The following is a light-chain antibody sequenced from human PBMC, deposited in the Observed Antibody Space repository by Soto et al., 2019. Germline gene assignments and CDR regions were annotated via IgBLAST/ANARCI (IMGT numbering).Light chain of an antibody. CDR1: QSVNTN. CDR2: GAS. Sequence: EIVVTQSPATLSVSPGERATLSCRASQSVNTNFAWYQQKPGQAPRLLISGASTGATGIPARFSGSGSGTEFTLTISSLQSEDCAVYYCQQYYTWPITFGGGTKVDIK. J-gene: IGKJ4*01. V-gene: IGKV3-15*01. CDR3: QQYYTWPIT.